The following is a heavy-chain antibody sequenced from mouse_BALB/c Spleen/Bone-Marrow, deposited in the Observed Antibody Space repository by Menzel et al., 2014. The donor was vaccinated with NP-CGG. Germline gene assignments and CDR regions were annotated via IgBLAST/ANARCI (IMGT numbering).Heavy chain of an antibody. V-gene: IGHV1-54*01. CDR2: INPGSGGT. CDR3: ARGAYYGNYFDY. CDR1: GYAFTNYL. Sequence: VQLQQSGAGLVRPGTSVKVSCKASGYAFTNYLIEWVKQRPGQGLEWIGVINPGSGGTNYNEKFKGKATLTADKSSSTAYMQLSSLTSDDSAVYFCARGAYYGNYFDYWGQGTTLTVSS. D-gene: IGHD2-10*01. J-gene: IGHJ2*01.